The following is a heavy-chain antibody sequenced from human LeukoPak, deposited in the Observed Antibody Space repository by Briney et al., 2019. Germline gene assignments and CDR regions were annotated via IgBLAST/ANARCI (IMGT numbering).Heavy chain of an antibody. Sequence: SETLSLTCAVYGGSFSAYYWSWIRQPPGKGLEWIGEINHSGSTNYNPSLKRRVTISVDTSKNQFSLKLSSVTAADTAVYYCARGVGPEDNYYYYGMDVWGQGTTVTVSS. V-gene: IGHV4-34*01. CDR3: ARGVGPEDNYYYYGMDV. CDR1: GGSFSAYY. CDR2: INHSGST. J-gene: IGHJ6*02. D-gene: IGHD2-15*01.